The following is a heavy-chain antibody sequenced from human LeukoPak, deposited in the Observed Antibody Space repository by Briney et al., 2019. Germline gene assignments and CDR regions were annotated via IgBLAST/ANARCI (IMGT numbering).Heavy chain of an antibody. V-gene: IGHV3-66*02. CDR2: IYSGGST. D-gene: IGHD2-15*01. CDR1: GFTVSSNY. CDR3: ARSGCSGGSCYSRGFDP. J-gene: IGHJ5*02. Sequence: GGSLRLSCAASGFTVSSNYMSWVRQAPGKGLEWVSVIYSGGSTYYADSVKGRFTISRDNSKNTLYLQMNSLRAEDTAVYYCARSGCSGGSCYSRGFDPWGQETLVTVSS.